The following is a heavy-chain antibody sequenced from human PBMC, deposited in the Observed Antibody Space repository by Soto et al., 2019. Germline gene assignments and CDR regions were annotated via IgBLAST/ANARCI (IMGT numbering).Heavy chain of an antibody. D-gene: IGHD6-6*01. V-gene: IGHV6-1*01. CDR1: GDSVSSNSAA. CDR2: TYYRSKWYN. Sequence: QTLSLTCAISGDSVSSNSAAWNWIRQSPSRGLEWLGRTYYRSKWYNDYAVSVKSRITINPDTSKNQFSLQLNSVTPEDTAVYYCARDTTYRYSSSYYFDYWGQGTLVTVSS. J-gene: IGHJ4*02. CDR3: ARDTTYRYSSSYYFDY.